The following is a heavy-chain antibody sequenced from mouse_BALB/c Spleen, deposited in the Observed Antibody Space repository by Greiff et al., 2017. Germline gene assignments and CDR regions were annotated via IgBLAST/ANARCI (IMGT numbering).Heavy chain of an antibody. V-gene: IGHV1-7*01. CDR3: ASFITTDFDV. J-gene: IGHJ1*01. CDR2: INPSTGYT. D-gene: IGHD1-1*01. Sequence: QVQLQQSGAELAKPGASVKMSCKASGYTFTSYWMHWVKQRPGQGLEWIGYINPSTGYTEYNQKFKDKATLTADKSSSTAYMQLSSLTSEDSAVYYCASFITTDFDVWGAGTTVTVSS. CDR1: GYTFTSYW.